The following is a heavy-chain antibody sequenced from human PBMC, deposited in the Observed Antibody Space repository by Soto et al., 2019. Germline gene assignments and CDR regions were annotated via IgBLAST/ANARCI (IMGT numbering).Heavy chain of an antibody. D-gene: IGHD5-12*01. J-gene: IGHJ4*02. CDR3: ATVGHSAYDD. CDR1: GFTFPNIW. Sequence: EVQLVESGGGLVKPGGSLRLSCAASGFTFPNIWMIWVRQAPGKGLEWVGRIKGRIDGETTDYAAPVKGRFTISRDDSKYTLYLNMKNLKTEDTGVYFCATVGHSAYDDWGQGTLVTVSS. V-gene: IGHV3-15*01. CDR2: IKGRIDGETT.